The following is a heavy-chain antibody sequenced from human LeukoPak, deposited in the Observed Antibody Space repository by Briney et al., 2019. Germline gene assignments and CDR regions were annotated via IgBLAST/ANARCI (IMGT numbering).Heavy chain of an antibody. CDR2: FDPEDGEA. Sequence: ASVTVSCKASGGTFSSYAISWVRQAPGKGLEWRGGFDPEDGEAIYAQKFQGRVTMTEDTSTDTAYMELSSLRSEDTAVYYCAITGTTSYYYGMDVWGQGTTVTVSS. CDR3: AITGTTSYYYGMDV. V-gene: IGHV1-24*01. D-gene: IGHD1-7*01. J-gene: IGHJ6*02. CDR1: GGTFSSYA.